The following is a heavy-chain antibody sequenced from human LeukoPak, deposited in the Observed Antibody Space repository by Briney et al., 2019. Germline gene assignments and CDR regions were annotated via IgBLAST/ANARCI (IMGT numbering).Heavy chain of an antibody. D-gene: IGHD6-13*01. CDR1: GFTFSSYW. CDR2: INSDGSST. CDR3: AKAAAANWFDP. V-gene: IGHV3-74*01. J-gene: IGHJ5*02. Sequence: GGSLRLSCAASGFTFSSYWMHWVRQAPGKGLVWVSRINSDGSSTSYADSVKGRFTISRDNAKNTLYLQMNSLRAEDTAVYYCAKAAAANWFDPWGQGTLVTVSS.